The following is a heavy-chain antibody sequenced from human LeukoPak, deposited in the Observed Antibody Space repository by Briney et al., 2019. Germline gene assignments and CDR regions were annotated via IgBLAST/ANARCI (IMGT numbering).Heavy chain of an antibody. CDR2: INPNSGGT. CDR3: ARAWYYYDSSGYYQIDY. J-gene: IGHJ4*02. D-gene: IGHD3-22*01. V-gene: IGHV1-2*06. Sequence: GASVKVSCKASGYTFTGYYMHWVRQAPGQGLEWMGRINPNSGGTNYAQKFQGRVTMTRDTSISTAYMELSRLRSDDTAVYYCARAWYYYDSSGYYQIDYWRQGTLVTVSS. CDR1: GYTFTGYY.